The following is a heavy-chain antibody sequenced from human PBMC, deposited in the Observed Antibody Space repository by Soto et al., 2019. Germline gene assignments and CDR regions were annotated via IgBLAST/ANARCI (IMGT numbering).Heavy chain of an antibody. J-gene: IGHJ6*02. Sequence: GSVKVSCKASGYTFTSYGISWVRQAPGQGLEWMGWISAYNGNTNYAQKLQGRVTMTTDTSTSTAYMELRSLRSDDTAVYYCARIPYSSSSSSYYYYGMDVWGQGTTVTVSS. CDR3: ARIPYSSSSSSYYYYGMDV. CDR1: GYTFTSYG. V-gene: IGHV1-18*04. D-gene: IGHD6-6*01. CDR2: ISAYNGNT.